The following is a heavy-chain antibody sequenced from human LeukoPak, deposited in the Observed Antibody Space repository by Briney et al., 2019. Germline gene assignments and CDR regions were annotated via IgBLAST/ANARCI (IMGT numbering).Heavy chain of an antibody. D-gene: IGHD6-13*01. CDR2: INHSGST. Sequence: WETLSLTCAVYGGSFSGYYWSWIRQPPGKGLEWIGEINHSGSTNYNPSLKSRVSISVDTSKNQFSLKLSSVTAADTSVYYCARGWGPLYSSSWYWFDPWGQGTLVTVSS. J-gene: IGHJ5*02. CDR3: ARGWGPLYSSSWYWFDP. CDR1: GGSFSGYY. V-gene: IGHV4-34*01.